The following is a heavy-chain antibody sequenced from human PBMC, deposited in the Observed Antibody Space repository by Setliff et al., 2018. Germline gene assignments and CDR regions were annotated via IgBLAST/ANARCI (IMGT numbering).Heavy chain of an antibody. Sequence: SETLSLTCVVYDGSFSDYYWSWIRQPPGKGLEWIGEINHYGSTKYKSSLKSQVTISVDTPKNQFSLKLNSVTAADTAVYYCARRWNFGPYGSGIHDGFDMWGEGTMVTVSS. V-gene: IGHV4-34*01. CDR2: INHYGST. CDR3: ARRWNFGPYGSGIHDGFDM. CDR1: DGSFSDYY. J-gene: IGHJ3*02. D-gene: IGHD3-10*01.